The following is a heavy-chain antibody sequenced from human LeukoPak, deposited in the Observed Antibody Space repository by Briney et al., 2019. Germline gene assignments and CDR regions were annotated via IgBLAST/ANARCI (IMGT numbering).Heavy chain of an antibody. CDR2: IAHEGSYE. V-gene: IGHV3-30*02. D-gene: IGHD3-10*01. J-gene: IGHJ4*02. CDR1: GFTFNNYA. CDR3: ANKDYYDSGTYSFDY. Sequence: GGSLRLSCAASGFTFNNYAMNWVRQAPGKGLEWVAYIAHEGSYEQYADSVKGRFTISRDNPKNTLYLQMDSLRAEDTAMYFCANKDYYDSGTYSFDYWGQGTLVTVSS.